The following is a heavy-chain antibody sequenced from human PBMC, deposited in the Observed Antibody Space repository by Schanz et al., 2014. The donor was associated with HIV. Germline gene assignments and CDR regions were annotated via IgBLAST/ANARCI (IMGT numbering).Heavy chain of an antibody. Sequence: EVQLVESGGGLVQPGGSLRLSCAASGFTFSRYWMSWVRQAPGKGLEWVSGISGSGGHTYYADSVKGRFTISRANSKSELYMHMNSLIPDDTAVYYCARDKKTGNYDGGFDSWGQGTLVTVS. CDR1: GFTFSRYW. CDR3: ARDKKTGNYDGGFDS. V-gene: IGHV3-23*04. CDR2: ISGSGGHT. D-gene: IGHD3-22*01. J-gene: IGHJ5*01.